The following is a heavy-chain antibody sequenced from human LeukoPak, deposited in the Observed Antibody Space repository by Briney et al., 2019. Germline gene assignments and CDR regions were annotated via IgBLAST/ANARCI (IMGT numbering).Heavy chain of an antibody. D-gene: IGHD1-20*01. V-gene: IGHV4-34*01. CDR2: INHSGST. J-gene: IGHJ6*02. CDR1: GGSFSGYY. CDR3: ARDRYNWNRPYYYGMDV. Sequence: PSETLSLTCAVYGGSFSGYYWSWIRQPPGKGREWIGEINHSGSTNYNPSLKSRVTISVDTSKNQFSLKLGSVTAADTAVYYCARDRYNWNRPYYYGMDVWGQGTTVTVSS.